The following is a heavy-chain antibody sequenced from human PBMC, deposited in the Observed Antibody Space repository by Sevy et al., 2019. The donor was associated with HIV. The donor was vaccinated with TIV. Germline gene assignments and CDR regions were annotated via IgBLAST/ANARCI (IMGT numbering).Heavy chain of an antibody. V-gene: IGHV3-74*01. CDR2: INSDGSST. CDR3: ARGGYYDPGAFDI. CDR1: GFTSSGYW. Sequence: GGSLRLSCAASGFTSSGYWMHWVRQAPGKGLVWVSRINSDGSSTTYADSVKGRFTISRDNAKNTLYLQMNSLRAEDTAVYYCARGGYYDPGAFDIWGQGTMVTVSS. D-gene: IGHD3-22*01. J-gene: IGHJ3*02.